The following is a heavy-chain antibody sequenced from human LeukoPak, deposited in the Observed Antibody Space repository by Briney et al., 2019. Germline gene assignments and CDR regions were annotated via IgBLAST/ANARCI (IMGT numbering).Heavy chain of an antibody. D-gene: IGHD3-10*01. Sequence: GGSLRLSCAASGFTFSSYGMHWVRQAPGKGLEWVAFISYDGSNKYYADSVKGRFTISRDNSKNTLYLQMNSLRAEDTAVYYCARPMVRGVNCYYYGMDVWGQGTTVTVSS. V-gene: IGHV3-30*03. CDR1: GFTFSSYG. CDR3: ARPMVRGVNCYYYGMDV. J-gene: IGHJ6*02. CDR2: ISYDGSNK.